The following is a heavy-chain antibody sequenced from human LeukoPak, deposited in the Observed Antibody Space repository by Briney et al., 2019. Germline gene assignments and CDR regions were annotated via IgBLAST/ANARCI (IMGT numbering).Heavy chain of an antibody. D-gene: IGHD2-2*01. Sequence: GGSLGLSCSASGFTFGSYAMHWVRQAPGKGLEYVSAISSNGGSTYYADSVKGRFTISRDNSKNTLYLQMSSLRAEDTAVYYCVKDRHCSSTSCYAPFDYWGQGTLVTVSS. CDR1: GFTFGSYA. CDR2: ISSNGGST. V-gene: IGHV3-64D*06. J-gene: IGHJ4*02. CDR3: VKDRHCSSTSCYAPFDY.